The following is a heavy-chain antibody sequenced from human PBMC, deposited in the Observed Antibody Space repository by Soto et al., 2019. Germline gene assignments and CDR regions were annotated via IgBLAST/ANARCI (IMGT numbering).Heavy chain of an antibody. CDR3: ARVDPRGVAVVRDY. CDR2: ISGFNGQT. D-gene: IGHD3-10*01. V-gene: IGHV1-18*01. J-gene: IGHJ4*02. Sequence: QVQLVQSGPEVKKPGASVKVSCKASANTFASHGFSWVRQPPGQGLEWMGWISGFNGQTNYALKFQGRVTLTTDTSTSTAYMELRSLRSDDTAVYFCARVDPRGVAVVRDYWGQGTLVTVSS. CDR1: ANTFASHG.